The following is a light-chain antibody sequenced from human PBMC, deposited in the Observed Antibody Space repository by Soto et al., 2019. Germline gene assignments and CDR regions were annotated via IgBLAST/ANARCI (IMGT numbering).Light chain of an antibody. CDR3: MQALKTPVT. CDR2: LGS. CDR1: QSLLDRNGYNY. V-gene: IGKV2-28*01. J-gene: IGKJ5*01. Sequence: DIVMTQSPLSLPVTPGEPASISCRSNQSLLDRNGYNYLDWYLQRPGQSPQLLICLGSGRASGGPDRFSGSGSGTDFTLKISRGEADDVGIYYCMQALKTPVTFGQGTRLEIK.